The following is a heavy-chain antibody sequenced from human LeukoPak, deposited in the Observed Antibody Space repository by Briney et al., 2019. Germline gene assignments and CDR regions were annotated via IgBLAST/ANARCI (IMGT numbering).Heavy chain of an antibody. CDR3: ATCNGDCYFNF. CDR2: VKSKAVGETT. Sequence: GGSLRLSCAASGLTFSNAWMNWLRQAPGKGLEWVARVKSKAVGETTSYAAPVKGRFSILRDDSRDMVYLQMNSVEAEDTAVYYCATCNGDCYFNFWGQGTLVIVSS. CDR1: GLTFSNAW. D-gene: IGHD2-21*02. J-gene: IGHJ4*02. V-gene: IGHV3-15*01.